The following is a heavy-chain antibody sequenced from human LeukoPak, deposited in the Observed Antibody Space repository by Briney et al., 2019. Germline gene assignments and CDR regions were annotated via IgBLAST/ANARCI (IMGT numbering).Heavy chain of an antibody. CDR3: ASTYDFWSGYSFDAFDI. D-gene: IGHD3-3*01. CDR2: IYYSGST. CDR1: GGSISSSSHY. J-gene: IGHJ3*02. Sequence: SETLSLTCTVSGGSISSSSHYWGWIRQPPGKGLEWIASIYYSGSTYYNPSLKSRVTISVDTPKKQFSLKLSSVTAADTAVYYCASTYDFWSGYSFDAFDIWGQGTMVTVSS. V-gene: IGHV4-39*01.